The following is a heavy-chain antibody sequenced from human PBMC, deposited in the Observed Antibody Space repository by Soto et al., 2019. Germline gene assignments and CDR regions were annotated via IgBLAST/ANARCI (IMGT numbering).Heavy chain of an antibody. D-gene: IGHD6-19*01. CDR1: GYTLSIFD. V-gene: IGHV1-8*01. CDR2: INSNNVHT. J-gene: IGHJ4*02. Sequence: ASVKVSFKASGYTLSIFDIHWVRQATGQGLEWMGWINSNNVHTDSAQKFQGRITMTMDPSISAVYMELSGLTSDDTAMYYCARGRGWRDYWGQGTLVTVSS. CDR3: ARGRGWRDY.